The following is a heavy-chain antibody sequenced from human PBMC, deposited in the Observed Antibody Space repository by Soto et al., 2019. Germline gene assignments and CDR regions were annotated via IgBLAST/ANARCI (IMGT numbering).Heavy chain of an antibody. D-gene: IGHD6-19*01. V-gene: IGHV4-59*01. Sequence: PSETLSLTCTVSGGSISSYYWSWIRQPPGKGLEWIGYIYYSGSANYNPSLKSRVTISVDTSKNQFSLKLSSVTAADTAVYYCARDRGSSGWYGEFDYWGQGTLVTAPQ. CDR3: ARDRGSSGWYGEFDY. CDR1: GGSISSYY. CDR2: IYYSGSA. J-gene: IGHJ4*02.